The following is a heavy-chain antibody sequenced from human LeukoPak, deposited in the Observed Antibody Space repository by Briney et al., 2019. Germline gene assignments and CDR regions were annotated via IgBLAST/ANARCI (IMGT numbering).Heavy chain of an antibody. CDR2: ISESGDST. Sequence: GGSLRLSCAASGFSFKSYAMNWVRQAPGKGLEWVSSISESGDSTHYADSLKVRFTISRDNAKNSLYLQMNSLRAEDTAVYYCARAKSDMVRGVIYYWGQGTLVTVSS. J-gene: IGHJ4*02. CDR3: ARAKSDMVRGVIYY. D-gene: IGHD3-10*01. V-gene: IGHV3-21*01. CDR1: GFSFKSYA.